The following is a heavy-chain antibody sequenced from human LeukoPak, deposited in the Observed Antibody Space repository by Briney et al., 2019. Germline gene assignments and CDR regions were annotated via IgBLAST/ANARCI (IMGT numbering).Heavy chain of an antibody. Sequence: ASVKVSCKASGYTFTNYAMNWVRQAPGQGLEWMGWINPNTGNPTYAQGFTGRFVFSLDTSVSTAYLQISSLKAEDTAVYYCASRSPGNNWNYWGQGTLVTVSS. CDR3: ASRSPGNNWNY. J-gene: IGHJ4*02. V-gene: IGHV7-4-1*02. CDR2: INPNTGNP. D-gene: IGHD1-20*01. CDR1: GYTFTNYA.